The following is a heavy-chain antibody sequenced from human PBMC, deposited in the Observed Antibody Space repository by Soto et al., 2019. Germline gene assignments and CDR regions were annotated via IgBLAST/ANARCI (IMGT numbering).Heavy chain of an antibody. CDR1: GYTFTSYG. V-gene: IGHV1-18*01. CDR2: ISAYNGNT. Sequence: QVPLVQSGAEVKKPGASVKVSCKASGYTFTSYGISWVRQAPGQGLEWMGWISAYNGNTNYAQKLQGRVTMTTDTSTSTGYLELRSLRSDDPAVYYCARGPTVTGPFDYWGQGTLVTVSS. D-gene: IGHD4-17*01. J-gene: IGHJ4*02. CDR3: ARGPTVTGPFDY.